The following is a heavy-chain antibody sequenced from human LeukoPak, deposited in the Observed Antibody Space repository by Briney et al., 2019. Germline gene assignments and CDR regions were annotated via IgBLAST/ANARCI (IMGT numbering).Heavy chain of an antibody. CDR3: TTDLPPLLLWFGGSYFDY. Sequence: NSGGSLRLSCAASGFTVSSNYMSWVRQAPGKGLEWVGRIKSKTDGGTTDYAAPVKGRFTVSRDDSKNTLYLQMNSLKTEDTAVYYCTTDLPPLLLWFGGSYFDYWGQGTLVTVSS. V-gene: IGHV3-15*01. J-gene: IGHJ4*02. CDR1: GFTVSSNY. D-gene: IGHD3-10*01. CDR2: IKSKTDGGTT.